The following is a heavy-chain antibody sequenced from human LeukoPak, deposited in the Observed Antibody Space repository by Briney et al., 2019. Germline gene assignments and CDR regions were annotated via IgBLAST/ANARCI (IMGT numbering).Heavy chain of an antibody. V-gene: IGHV1-3*01. D-gene: IGHD3-10*01. CDR1: GYTFTSYA. Sequence: ASVKVSCKASGYTFTSYAMHWVRQAPGQRLEWMGWINAGNGNTKYSQKFQGRVTITRDTSASTAYMELSSLSSEDTAVYYCASGMVAEYYYYGMDVWGQGTTVTVSS. CDR2: INAGNGNT. J-gene: IGHJ6*02. CDR3: ASGMVAEYYYYGMDV.